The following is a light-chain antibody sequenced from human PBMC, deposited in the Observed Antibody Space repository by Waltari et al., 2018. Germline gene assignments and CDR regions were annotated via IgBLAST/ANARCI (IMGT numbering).Light chain of an antibody. CDR3: QQCHNWPPWT. Sequence: EIVMTQSPATLSVSPGERATLSCRASRSVSSNLAWYQQKPGQAPRLLIYGASTRATGSPDRFSGSGSGTEFTLTISSLQSEDFAVYYCQQCHNWPPWTFGQGTKVEIK. V-gene: IGKV3-15*01. CDR1: RSVSSN. CDR2: GAS. J-gene: IGKJ2*01.